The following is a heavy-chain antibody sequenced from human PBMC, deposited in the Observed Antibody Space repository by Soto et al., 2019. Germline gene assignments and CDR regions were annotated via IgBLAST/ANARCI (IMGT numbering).Heavy chain of an antibody. V-gene: IGHV4-39*01. CDR2: IYYSGST. Sequence: PETPSLTCTISAGSIISSSYYRGWIRQLPLKGLERIESIYYSGSTYYNPSLKSRVTISVDTSKNQFSLKLSSVTAADTAVYYCASTRYYYGSGSYYNPSAYCGQGTLVPVSS. D-gene: IGHD3-10*01. CDR3: ASTRYYYGSGSYYNPSAY. J-gene: IGHJ4*02. CDR1: AGSIISSSYY.